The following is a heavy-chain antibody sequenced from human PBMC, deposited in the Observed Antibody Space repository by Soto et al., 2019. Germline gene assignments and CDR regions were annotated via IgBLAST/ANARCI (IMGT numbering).Heavy chain of an antibody. D-gene: IGHD3-22*01. V-gene: IGHV3-23*01. CDR2: ISGSGGST. CDR1: GFTFSSYA. Sequence: EVQLLESGGGLVQPGGSLRLSCAASGFTFSSYAMSWVRQAPGKGLEWVSAISGSGGSTYYADSVKGRFTISRDNSKNTLYLQMNSLRAEDTAVYYCARAQRKYYYDSSGYPDWGQGTLVTVSS. J-gene: IGHJ4*02. CDR3: ARAQRKYYYDSSGYPD.